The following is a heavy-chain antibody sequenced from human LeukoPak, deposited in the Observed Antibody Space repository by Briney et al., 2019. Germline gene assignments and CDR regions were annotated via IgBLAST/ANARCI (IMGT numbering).Heavy chain of an antibody. CDR3: VRSAHSSAFDY. Sequence: GGSLRLSCAASGFTFSSYAMHWVRQAPGKGLEWVAVISYDGSNKYYADSVKGRFTISRDNSKNTLYLQMNSLRAEDTAVYYCVRSAHSSAFDYWGQGTLVTVSS. CDR2: ISYDGSNK. J-gene: IGHJ4*02. V-gene: IGHV3-30-3*01. CDR1: GFTFSSYA. D-gene: IGHD6-6*01.